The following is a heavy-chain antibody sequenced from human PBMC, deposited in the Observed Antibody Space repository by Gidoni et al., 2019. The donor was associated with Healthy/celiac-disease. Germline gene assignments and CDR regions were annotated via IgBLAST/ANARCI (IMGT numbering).Heavy chain of an antibody. Sequence: QVQLVESGGGVVQPGRSLRLSCAASGFTFSSYGMHWVRQAPGKGLEWVAVIWYDGSNKYYADSVKGRFTISRDNSKNTLYLQMNSLRAEDTAVYYCARQQLTAMVTSLDYWGQGTLVTVSS. CDR3: ARQQLTAMVTSLDY. CDR2: IWYDGSNK. V-gene: IGHV3-33*01. CDR1: GFTFSSYG. D-gene: IGHD5-18*01. J-gene: IGHJ4*02.